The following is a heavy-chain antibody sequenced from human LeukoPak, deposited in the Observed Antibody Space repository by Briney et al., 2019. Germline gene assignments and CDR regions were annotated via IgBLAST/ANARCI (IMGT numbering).Heavy chain of an antibody. V-gene: IGHV4-39*07. CDR2: IYYSGST. J-gene: IGHJ4*02. Sequence: SETLSLTCTVSGVSISSNTYYWGWLRQPPGKGLEWIGSIYYSGSTYYNPSLKSRVTISVDTAKNQFSLKLSSVTAAGTAVYYCARETHIVVVTATPYFDYWGQGTLVTVSS. D-gene: IGHD2-21*02. CDR3: ARETHIVVVTATPYFDY. CDR1: GVSISSNTYY.